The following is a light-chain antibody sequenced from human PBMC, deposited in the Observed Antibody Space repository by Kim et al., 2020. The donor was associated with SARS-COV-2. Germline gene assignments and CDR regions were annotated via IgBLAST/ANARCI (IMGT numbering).Light chain of an antibody. CDR1: QSISREF. V-gene: IGKV3-20*01. J-gene: IGKJ2*01. CDR3: QQYTTSPPAYT. Sequence: PGERATLCCRASQSISREFLAWYQQISGQPPSFLNFGASNRAAGIPDRFSGGWSETDFTLTITRLEPADSALYYCQQYTTSPPAYTFGPETKLEI. CDR2: GAS.